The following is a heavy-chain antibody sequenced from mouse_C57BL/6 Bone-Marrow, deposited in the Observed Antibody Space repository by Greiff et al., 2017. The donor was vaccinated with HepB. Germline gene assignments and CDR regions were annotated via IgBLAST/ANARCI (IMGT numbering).Heavy chain of an antibody. V-gene: IGHV14-4*01. Sequence: VHVKQSGAELVRPGASVKLSCTASGFNIKDDYMHWVKQRPEQGLEWIGWIDPETGDTEYASKFQGKATITADTSSNTAYLQLSSLTSEDTAVYYCTTVVVYSAFAYWGQGTLVTVSA. CDR3: TTVVVYSAFAY. J-gene: IGHJ3*01. CDR1: GFNIKDDY. D-gene: IGHD2-12*01. CDR2: IDPETGDT.